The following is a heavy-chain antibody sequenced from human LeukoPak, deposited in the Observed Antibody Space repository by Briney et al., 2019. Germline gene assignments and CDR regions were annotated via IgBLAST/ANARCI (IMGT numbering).Heavy chain of an antibody. V-gene: IGHV3-23*01. CDR2: ISSSGGDT. Sequence: GGSLRLSCAASGFTFSDYAMSWVRLAPGKGLEWLSSISSSGGDTDYADSVKGRFTISRDNSKNTLYVQMNSLRAEDTAVYYCAKYYYDSSTYSFDYWGQGTLVTVSS. CDR3: AKYYYDSSTYSFDY. CDR1: GFTFSDYA. D-gene: IGHD3-22*01. J-gene: IGHJ4*02.